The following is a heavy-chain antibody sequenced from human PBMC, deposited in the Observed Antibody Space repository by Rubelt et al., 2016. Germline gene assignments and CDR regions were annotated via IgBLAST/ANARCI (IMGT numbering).Heavy chain of an antibody. CDR1: GYTFTGYY. Sequence: QVQLVQSGAEVKEPGASVKVSCKASGYTFTGYYMHWVRQAPGQGLEWMGRINPASGGTNYAQKFQGRITMTRDTSISTGYMEVSGLKSDDTAVYFCARGPDYGDSGWFDTWGQGTLVTVSS. CDR2: INPASGGT. CDR3: ARGPDYGDSGWFDT. V-gene: IGHV1-2*06. D-gene: IGHD4-17*01. J-gene: IGHJ5*02.